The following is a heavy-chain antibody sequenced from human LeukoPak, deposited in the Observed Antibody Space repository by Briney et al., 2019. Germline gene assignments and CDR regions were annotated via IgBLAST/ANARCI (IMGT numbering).Heavy chain of an antibody. J-gene: IGHJ4*02. CDR2: IYYSGYT. CDR3: ARRLLRERSIDY. V-gene: IGHV4-39*01. Sequence: SETLSLTCTVSGGSISSSSYYWGWIRQPPGKGLEWIGSIYYSGYTYYTPSLKSRVTISIDTSKNQFSLKLSSVTAADTAVYYCARRLLRERSIDYWGQGTLVTVSS. D-gene: IGHD3-16*01. CDR1: GGSISSSSYY.